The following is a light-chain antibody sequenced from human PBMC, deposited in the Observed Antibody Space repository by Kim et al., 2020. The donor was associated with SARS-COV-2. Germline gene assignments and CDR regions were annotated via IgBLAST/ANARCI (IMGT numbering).Light chain of an antibody. J-gene: IGKJ4*01. CDR1: QSVSSSY. Sequence: EIVLTQSPGTLSLSPGERATLSCRASQSVSSSYLAWYQQKPGQAPRLLIYGASSRATGIPDRFSGSGSGTDFTLTISRLEPEDFAVYYCQQYGVSPLTFGGGTKVDIK. CDR3: QQYGVSPLT. V-gene: IGKV3-20*01. CDR2: GAS.